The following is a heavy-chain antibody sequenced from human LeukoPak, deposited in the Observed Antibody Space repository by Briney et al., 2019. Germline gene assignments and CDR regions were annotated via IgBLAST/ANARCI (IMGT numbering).Heavy chain of an antibody. V-gene: IGHV4-61*01. CDR2: IYYSGST. CDR1: GGSVSSGSYY. CDR3: ARGNRGRITMIVVPRRYLDY. D-gene: IGHD3-22*01. Sequence: SETLSLTCTVSGGSVSSGSYYWSWIRQPPGKGLEWIGYIYYSGSTNYNPSLKSRVTISVDTSKNQFSLKLSSVTAADTAVYYCARGNRGRITMIVVPRRYLDYWGQGTLVTVSS. J-gene: IGHJ4*02.